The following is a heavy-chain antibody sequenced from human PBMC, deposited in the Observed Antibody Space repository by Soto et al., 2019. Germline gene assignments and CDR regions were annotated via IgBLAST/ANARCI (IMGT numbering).Heavy chain of an antibody. Sequence: QVQLVQSGAEVKKPGASVKVSCKASGYTFTGYYMHWVRQAPGQGLEWMGWINPNSGGTNYAQKCQGWVTMTRDTSISTAYMELSRLRSDDTAVYYCARARGPIVEGHFDYWGQGTLVTVSS. CDR2: INPNSGGT. J-gene: IGHJ4*02. D-gene: IGHD1-26*01. V-gene: IGHV1-2*04. CDR1: GYTFTGYY. CDR3: ARARGPIVEGHFDY.